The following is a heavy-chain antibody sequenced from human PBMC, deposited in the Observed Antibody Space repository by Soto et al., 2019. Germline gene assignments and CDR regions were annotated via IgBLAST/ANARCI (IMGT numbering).Heavy chain of an antibody. CDR1: GGSISSGGYY. J-gene: IGHJ3*02. V-gene: IGHV4-31*03. Sequence: QVQLQESGPGLVKPSQTLSLTCTVSGGSISSGGYYWSWIRQHPGKGLEWIGYIYYSGSTYYNPTLKSRVTISVDTSKNQFSLKLRSVTAADTAVYSCARTRTSFLRADAFDIWGQGTMVTVSS. CDR2: IYYSGST. D-gene: IGHD2-2*01. CDR3: ARTRTSFLRADAFDI.